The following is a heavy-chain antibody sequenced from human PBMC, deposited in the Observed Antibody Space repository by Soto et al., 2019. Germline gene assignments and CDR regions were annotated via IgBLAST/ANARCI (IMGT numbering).Heavy chain of an antibody. D-gene: IGHD3-10*01. Sequence: GGSLRLSWSASGFTFSSYAMSWVRQAPGEALEWVSAISGSGGSTYYADSVKGRFTISRDNSKNTLYLQMNSLRAEDTAVYYCAKVRYYYGSGSYFYFDYWRQGNLVTVSS. CDR2: ISGSGGST. V-gene: IGHV3-23*01. CDR3: AKVRYYYGSGSYFYFDY. CDR1: GFTFSSYA. J-gene: IGHJ4*02.